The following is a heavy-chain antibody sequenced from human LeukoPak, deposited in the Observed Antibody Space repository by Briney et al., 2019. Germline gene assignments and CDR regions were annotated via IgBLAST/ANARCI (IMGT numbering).Heavy chain of an antibody. D-gene: IGHD1-26*01. CDR2: MYHSGST. CDR3: ARDGRYYYAFDI. CDR1: GYSISSVYS. J-gene: IGHJ3*02. Sequence: SETLSLTCTVSGYSISSVYSWGWIRQPPGKGLEWIATMYHSGSTYYNPSLKGRVTISVDTSKNQFSLKLSSLTAADTAVYYCARDGRYYYAFDIWGQGTMVTVSS. V-gene: IGHV4-38-2*02.